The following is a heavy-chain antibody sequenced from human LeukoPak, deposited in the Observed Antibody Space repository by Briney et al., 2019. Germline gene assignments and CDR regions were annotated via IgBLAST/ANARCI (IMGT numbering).Heavy chain of an antibody. CDR1: GFTFSSYS. V-gene: IGHV3-21*01. CDR3: ARQKQWLASYYFDY. CDR2: ISDSGGSA. J-gene: IGHJ4*02. Sequence: GGSLRLSCAASGFTFSSYSMNWVRQAPGKGLEWVSAISDSGGSAYYADSVKGRFTISRDNAKNSLYLQMNSLRAEDTAVYYCARQKQWLASYYFDYWGQGTLVTVSS. D-gene: IGHD6-19*01.